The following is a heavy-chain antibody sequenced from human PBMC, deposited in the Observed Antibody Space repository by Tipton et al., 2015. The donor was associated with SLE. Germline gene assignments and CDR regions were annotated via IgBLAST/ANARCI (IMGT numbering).Heavy chain of an antibody. CDR2: IADTGSP. D-gene: IGHD6-19*01. J-gene: IGHJ4*02. CDR1: GGSFSGYH. CDR3: ARGPFQRWPPGDY. V-gene: IGHV4-34*01. Sequence: TLSLTCAVYGGSFSGYHWTWIRQPPGQGLEWIGEIADTGSPNYNPSLKSRVTISLDTSKSQFSLILNSLTAADTAVYYCARGPFQRWPPGDYWGQGTLVTVSS.